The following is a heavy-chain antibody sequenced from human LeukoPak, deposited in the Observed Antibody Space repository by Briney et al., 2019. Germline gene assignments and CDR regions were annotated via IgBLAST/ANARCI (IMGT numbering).Heavy chain of an antibody. Sequence: PGGSLRLSCAASGFTFSSYAMSWVRQAPGKGLEWVSAISGSGGSTYYADSVKGRFTISRDNSKNTLYLQMNSPRAEDTAVYYCARVLGDYAAFDIWGQGTMVTVSS. J-gene: IGHJ3*02. CDR3: ARVLGDYAAFDI. D-gene: IGHD4-17*01. V-gene: IGHV3-23*01. CDR1: GFTFSSYA. CDR2: ISGSGGST.